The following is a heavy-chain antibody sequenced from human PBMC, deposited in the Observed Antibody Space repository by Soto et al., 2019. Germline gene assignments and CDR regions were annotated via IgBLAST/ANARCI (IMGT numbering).Heavy chain of an antibody. CDR1: RGAFGDYW. J-gene: IGHJ5*01. CDR2: INRDANDI. CDR3: VRDVPHNWFDS. V-gene: IGHV3-74*01. Sequence: EVQLVESGGGLVQPGGSLRLSCEASRGAFGDYWMHWVRQAPGEGLVWVSRINRDANDIIYADSVKGRFTASRDNAKNMVFLQMTGLSVEDTAVYYCVRDVPHNWFDSWGPGTLVTVSS. D-gene: IGHD3-10*02.